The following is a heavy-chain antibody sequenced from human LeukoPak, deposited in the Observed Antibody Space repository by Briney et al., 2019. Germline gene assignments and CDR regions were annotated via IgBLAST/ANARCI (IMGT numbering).Heavy chain of an antibody. Sequence: SETLSLICTVYGGSINNYYWSWIRQPPGKGLEWVGYIYFSGSTNYNPSLKSRVTISIDTSKIQFSLKLSSVPAADTAVYYCAREGGLYRPLDYSGQGTLVTASS. V-gene: IGHV4-59*01. CDR3: AREGGLYRPLDY. D-gene: IGHD3-16*01. J-gene: IGHJ4*02. CDR2: IYFSGST. CDR1: GGSINNYY.